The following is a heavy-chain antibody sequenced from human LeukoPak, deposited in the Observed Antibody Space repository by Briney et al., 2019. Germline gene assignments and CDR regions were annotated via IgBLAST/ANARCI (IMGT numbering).Heavy chain of an antibody. CDR2: IYSGGST. J-gene: IGHJ6*02. Sequence: VQPGGSLRLSCAASGFTFSSYSMNWVRQAPGKGLEWVSVIYSGGSTYYADSVKGRFTISRDNSKNTLYLQMNSLRAEDTAVYYCATSPYGDYGPYYYYYGMDVWGQGTTVTVSS. CDR1: GFTFSSYS. V-gene: IGHV3-66*01. D-gene: IGHD4-17*01. CDR3: ATSPYGDYGPYYYYYGMDV.